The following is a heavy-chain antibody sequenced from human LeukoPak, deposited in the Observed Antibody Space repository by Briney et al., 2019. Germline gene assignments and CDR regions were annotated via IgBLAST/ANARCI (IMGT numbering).Heavy chain of an antibody. CDR2: ISYDGSNT. Sequence: GGSLRLSCAASGFSFSDYAMYWVRQAPGKGLEWVAIISYDGSNTHYTDSVKGRFTISRDNSKNTLYLQMNSQRPEDTAVYYCARDLRWLVAADYWGQGALVTVSS. V-gene: IGHV3-30-3*01. CDR3: ARDLRWLVAADY. J-gene: IGHJ4*02. D-gene: IGHD2-15*01. CDR1: GFSFSDYA.